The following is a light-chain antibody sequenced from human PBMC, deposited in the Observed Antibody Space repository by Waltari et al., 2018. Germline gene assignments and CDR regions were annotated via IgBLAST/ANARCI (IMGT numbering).Light chain of an antibody. CDR1: QSVGSSD. V-gene: IGKV3-20*01. J-gene: IGKJ5*01. CDR3: QHYGISFPVT. Sequence: EIVLAQSPDTMSLSPGETATIPCRASQSVGSSDLIWYQQKPGQAPRLLIFATSYRATGIPDRFSGSGSGTDFTLTISRLEPEDVAIYYCQHYGISFPVTFGQGTRLEIK. CDR2: ATS.